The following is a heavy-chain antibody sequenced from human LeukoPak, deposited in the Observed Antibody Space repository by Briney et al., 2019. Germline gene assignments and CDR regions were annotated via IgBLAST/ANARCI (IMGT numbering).Heavy chain of an antibody. CDR1: GFTFSSYA. CDR3: ARASGATLDY. CDR2: ISGSGGNT. D-gene: IGHD1-26*01. Sequence: PGGSLRFSCAASGFTFSSYAMSWVRQAPGKGLEWVSAISGSGGNTYYADSVKGRFTISRDNSKNTLYLQMNSLRAEDTAVYYCARASGATLDYWGQGTLVTVSS. V-gene: IGHV3-23*01. J-gene: IGHJ4*02.